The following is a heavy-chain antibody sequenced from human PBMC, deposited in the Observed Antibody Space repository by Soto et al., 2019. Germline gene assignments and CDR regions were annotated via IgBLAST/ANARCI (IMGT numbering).Heavy chain of an antibody. CDR2: IYYSGST. CDR1: GGSISSYY. D-gene: IGHD3-3*01. Sequence: SETLSLTCTVSGGSISSYYWSWIRQPPGKGLEWIGYIYYSGSTNYNPSLKSRVTISVDTSKNQFSLKLSSVTAADTAVYYCARREREREYYDFWSGYYYYYYYMDVWGKGTTVTVSS. J-gene: IGHJ6*03. V-gene: IGHV4-59*08. CDR3: ARREREREYYDFWSGYYYYYYYMDV.